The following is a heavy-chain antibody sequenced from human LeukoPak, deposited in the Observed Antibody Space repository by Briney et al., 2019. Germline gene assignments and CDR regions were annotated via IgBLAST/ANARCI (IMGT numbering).Heavy chain of an antibody. D-gene: IGHD6-13*01. CDR3: XXXXAXPRXXDY. Sequence: GXXLRXXCAASGFTFSSYWMSWVRQAPGKGLEWVANIKQDGSERYYVESVKGRFTISRDNAKKSLYMQMNGLRAEDTAVYYCXXXXAXPRXXDYWGXGTLVTVSS. CDR1: GFTFSSYW. V-gene: IGHV3-7*01. CDR2: IKQDGSER. J-gene: IGHJ4*01.